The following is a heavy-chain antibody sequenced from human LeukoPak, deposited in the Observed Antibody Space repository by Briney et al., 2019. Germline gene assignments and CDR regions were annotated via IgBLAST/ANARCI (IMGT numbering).Heavy chain of an antibody. CDR1: GGSISSSSYY. V-gene: IGHV4-39*07. J-gene: IGHJ4*02. CDR3: ARPHSSGWYGAFDY. CDR2: IYYSGST. Sequence: PSETLSLTCTVSGGSISSSSYYWGWIRQPPGKGLEWIGSIYYSGSTNYNPSLKSRVTTSVDTSKNQFSLKLSSVTAADTAVYYCARPHSSGWYGAFDYWGQGTLVTVSS. D-gene: IGHD6-19*01.